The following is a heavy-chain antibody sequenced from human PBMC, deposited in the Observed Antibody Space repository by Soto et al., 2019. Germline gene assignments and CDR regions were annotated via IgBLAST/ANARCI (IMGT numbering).Heavy chain of an antibody. Sequence: QVQLVESGGGVVQPGRSLRLSCAASGFTFSPYAMHWVRQAPGKGLEWVAVISYDGNNKNYADSVKGRLAISRDNSRNTLYLQMNSLRAEDTAVYYCARARLDTPALDYRGQGTLVTVSS. CDR1: GFTFSPYA. CDR3: ARARLDTPALDY. J-gene: IGHJ4*02. V-gene: IGHV3-30*09. D-gene: IGHD2-2*01. CDR2: ISYDGNNK.